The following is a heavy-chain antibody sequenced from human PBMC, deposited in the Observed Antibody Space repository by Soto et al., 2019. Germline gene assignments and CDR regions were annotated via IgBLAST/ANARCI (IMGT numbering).Heavy chain of an antibody. V-gene: IGHV4-31*03. D-gene: IGHD3-10*01. Sequence: QVQLQESGPGLVKASQTLSLTCSVSGVSISSGVYYWSWTRQHPGQGLEWIGYIAETWSTDDNPSLRGRISLSVASSENHFSLSLNSVTAAHTAMYDCARCISVVRGVPFNWFDPWGQGTLVTVSS. J-gene: IGHJ5*02. CDR3: ARCISVVRGVPFNWFDP. CDR2: IAETWST. CDR1: GVSISSGVYY.